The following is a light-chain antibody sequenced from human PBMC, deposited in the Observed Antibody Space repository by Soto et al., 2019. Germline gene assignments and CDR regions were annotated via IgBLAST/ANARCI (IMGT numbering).Light chain of an antibody. CDR2: DVS. Sequence: QSALTQPASVSGSPGQSITISCTGTNSDVGGYNYVSWYQHHPGAAPRLMIYDVSNRPSGVSTRFSASKSANTASLTISGLQADDEADYYCSSYTTSGALLFGGGTKLTVL. J-gene: IGLJ2*01. V-gene: IGLV2-14*03. CDR3: SSYTTSGALL. CDR1: NSDVGGYNY.